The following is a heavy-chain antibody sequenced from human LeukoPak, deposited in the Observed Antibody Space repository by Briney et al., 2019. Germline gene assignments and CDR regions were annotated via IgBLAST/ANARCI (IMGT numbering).Heavy chain of an antibody. CDR2: IYPGDSDT. CDR3: ARRPRCSSTSCPADS. J-gene: IGHJ4*02. D-gene: IGHD2-2*01. Sequence: GESLKISCRGAGYSFTTYWIGVVRQMPGKGLEWMGIIYPGDSDTRYSPSFQGQVTMSADNSINTAYLQWSSLKASDTAIYYPARRPRCSSTSCPADSWGQGTLVTVSS. CDR1: GYSFTTYW. V-gene: IGHV5-51*01.